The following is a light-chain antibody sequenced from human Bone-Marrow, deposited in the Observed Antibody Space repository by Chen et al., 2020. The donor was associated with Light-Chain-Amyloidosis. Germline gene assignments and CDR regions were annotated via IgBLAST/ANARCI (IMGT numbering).Light chain of an antibody. CDR3: SSYTSSSTHWV. CDR2: DVS. V-gene: IGLV2-14*01. Sequence: QSALPQPAPVSGSPGQSIPISCTGTSSDVGGYNYVSWYQQHPGKAPKLMIYDVSNRPTGVSNRFSGSKSGNTASLTISGLQAEDEADYYCSSYTSSSTHWVFGGGTKLTVL. J-gene: IGLJ3*02. CDR1: SSDVGGYNY.